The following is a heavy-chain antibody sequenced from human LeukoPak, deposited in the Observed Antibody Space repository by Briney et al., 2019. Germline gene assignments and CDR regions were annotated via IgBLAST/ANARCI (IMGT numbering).Heavy chain of an antibody. V-gene: IGHV1-24*01. D-gene: IGHD3-10*01. CDR1: GYTLTELS. Sequence: GASVTVSCKVSGYTLTELSMHWVRQARGKGLAGMGGFDPEDGETIYAQKFQGRVTMTEDTSTDTAYMELSSLRSEDTAVYYCATELFGYYFDYWGQGTLVTVSS. CDR2: FDPEDGET. CDR3: ATELFGYYFDY. J-gene: IGHJ4*02.